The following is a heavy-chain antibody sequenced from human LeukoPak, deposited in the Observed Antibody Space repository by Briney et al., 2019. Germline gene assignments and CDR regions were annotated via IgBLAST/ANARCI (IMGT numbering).Heavy chain of an antibody. Sequence: GGSLRLSCAASGFAFSSYGMHWVRQAPGKGLEWVSAISGSGGSTYYADSVKGRFTISRDNSKNTLYLQMNSLRAEDTAVYYCAKETCSSPSCLYYYYGMDAWGQGTTVTVSS. CDR2: ISGSGGST. CDR3: AKETCSSPSCLYYYYGMDA. CDR1: GFAFSSYG. J-gene: IGHJ6*02. D-gene: IGHD2-2*01. V-gene: IGHV3-23*01.